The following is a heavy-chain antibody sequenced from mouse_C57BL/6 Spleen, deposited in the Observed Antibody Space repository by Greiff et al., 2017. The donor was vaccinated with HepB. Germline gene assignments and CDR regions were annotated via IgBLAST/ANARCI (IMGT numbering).Heavy chain of an antibody. Sequence: EVMLVESGGGLVKPGGSLKLSCAASGFTFSSYAMSWVRQTPEKRLEWVATISDGGSYTYYPDNVKGRFTISRDNAKNNLYLQMSHLKSEDTAMYYCARDSTTVVATDYWGQGTTLTVSS. D-gene: IGHD1-1*01. CDR3: ARDSTTVVATDY. J-gene: IGHJ2*01. V-gene: IGHV5-4*01. CDR2: ISDGGSYT. CDR1: GFTFSSYA.